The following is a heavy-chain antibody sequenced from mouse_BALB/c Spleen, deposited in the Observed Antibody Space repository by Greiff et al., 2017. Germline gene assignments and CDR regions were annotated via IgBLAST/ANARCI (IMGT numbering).Heavy chain of an antibody. CDR1: GFTFSSFG. Sequence: EVQVVESGGGLVQPGGSRKLSCAASGFTFSSFGMHWVRQAPEKGLEWVAYISSGSSTIYYADTVKGRFTISRDNPKNTLFLQMTSLRSEDTAMYYCARFYGNYLGFFDYWGQGTTLTVSS. V-gene: IGHV5-17*02. D-gene: IGHD2-1*01. CDR3: ARFYGNYLGFFDY. CDR2: ISSGSSTI. J-gene: IGHJ2*01.